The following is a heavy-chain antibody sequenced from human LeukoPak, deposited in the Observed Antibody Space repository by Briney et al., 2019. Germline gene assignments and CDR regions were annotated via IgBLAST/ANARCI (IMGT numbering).Heavy chain of an antibody. CDR2: ISAYNGNT. CDR1: GYTFTSYG. CDR3: ARAGRQVYYDSSGYFRD. J-gene: IGHJ4*02. Sequence: GASVKVSCKASGYTFTSYGISWVRQAPGQGLEWMGWISAYNGNTNYAQKLQGRVAMTTDTSTSTAYMELRSLRSDDTAVYYCARAGRQVYYDSSGYFRDWSQGTLVTVSS. V-gene: IGHV1-18*01. D-gene: IGHD3-22*01.